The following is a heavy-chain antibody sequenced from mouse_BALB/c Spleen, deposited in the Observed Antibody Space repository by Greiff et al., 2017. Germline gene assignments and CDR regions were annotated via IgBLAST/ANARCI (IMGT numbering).Heavy chain of an antibody. CDR3: ARSATTVVPFAY. CDR1: GFTFSSFG. Sequence: EVKLMESGGGLVQPGGSRKLSCAASGFTFSSFGMHWVRQAPEKGLEWVAYISSGSSTIYYADTVKGRFTISRDNPKNTLFLQMTSLRSEDTAMYYCARSATTVVPFAYWGQGTLVTVSA. D-gene: IGHD1-1*01. J-gene: IGHJ3*01. V-gene: IGHV5-17*02. CDR2: ISSGSSTI.